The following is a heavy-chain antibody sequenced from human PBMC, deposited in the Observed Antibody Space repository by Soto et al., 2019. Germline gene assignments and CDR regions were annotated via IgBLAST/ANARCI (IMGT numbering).Heavy chain of an antibody. Sequence: SETLSLTCTVYRVCFSGNYWSWIRQRPGKGLEWIGEINHSGSTNYNPSLKSRVTISVDTSKNPFSLKLSSVTAADMAVYYCARNETSYSKAFDIWGQGTMVTVSS. D-gene: IGHD1-26*01. CDR1: RVCFSGNY. CDR2: INHSGST. CDR3: ARNETSYSKAFDI. V-gene: IGHV4-34*01. J-gene: IGHJ3*02.